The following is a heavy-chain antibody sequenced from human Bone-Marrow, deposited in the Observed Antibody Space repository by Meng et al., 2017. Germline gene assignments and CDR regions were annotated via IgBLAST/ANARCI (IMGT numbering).Heavy chain of an antibody. V-gene: IGHV1-18*01. CDR1: GYTFTSYG. CDR2: ISAYNGNT. J-gene: IGHJ5*02. CDR3: ARDRYGDYPLDWFDP. Sequence: QVCLVRSGAEVKNPGASVKVSCEASGYTFTSYGISGVRQAPGQGLEWMGWISAYNGNTNYAQKLQGRVTMTTDTSTSTAYMELRSLRSDDTAVYYCARDRYGDYPLDWFDPWGQGTLVTVSS. D-gene: IGHD4-17*01.